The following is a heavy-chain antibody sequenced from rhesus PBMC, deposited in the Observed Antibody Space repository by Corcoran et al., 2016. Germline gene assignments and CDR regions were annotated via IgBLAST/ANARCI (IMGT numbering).Heavy chain of an antibody. CDR2: ISGSGGRT. CDR3: ARVGYYNFWSGYFKNNSLDV. CDR1: GGSISSNY. D-gene: IGHD3-3*01. J-gene: IGHJ5-2*02. V-gene: IGHV4-173*01. Sequence: QLQLQESGPGLVKPSETLSLTCAVSGGSISSNYWSWIRQPPGKGLGGLGRISGSGGRTADNPARKSRGTSATDTSKNQVSLKLSSVTAADTAVYYCARVGYYNFWSGYFKNNSLDVWGRGVLVTVSS.